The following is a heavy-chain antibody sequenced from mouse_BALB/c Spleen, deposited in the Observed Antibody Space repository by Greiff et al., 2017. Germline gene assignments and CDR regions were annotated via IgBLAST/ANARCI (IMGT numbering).Heavy chain of an antibody. V-gene: IGHV3-6*02. J-gene: IGHJ4*01. CDR2: ISYDGSN. D-gene: IGHD1-1*01. CDR1: GYSITSGYY. Sequence: EVKLMESGPGLVKPSQSLSLTCSVTGYSITSGYYWNWIRQFPGNKLEWMGYISYDGSNNYNPSLKNRISITRDTSKNQFFLKLNSVTTEDTATYYCARDYYGPNAMDYWGQGTSVTVSS. CDR3: ARDYYGPNAMDY.